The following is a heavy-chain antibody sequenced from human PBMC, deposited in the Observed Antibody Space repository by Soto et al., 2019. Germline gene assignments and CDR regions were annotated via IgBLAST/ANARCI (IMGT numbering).Heavy chain of an antibody. D-gene: IGHD4-17*01. Sequence: EVQVVESGGGLVQPGRSLRLSCAASGFTFDDYAMHWVRQAPGKGLEWVSGISWNSGSIGYADSVKGRFTISRDNAKNSLYLQMNSLRAEDTALYYCAKSPSYYGDFDYWGQGTLVPVSS. CDR2: ISWNSGSI. CDR3: AKSPSYYGDFDY. V-gene: IGHV3-9*01. J-gene: IGHJ4*02. CDR1: GFTFDDYA.